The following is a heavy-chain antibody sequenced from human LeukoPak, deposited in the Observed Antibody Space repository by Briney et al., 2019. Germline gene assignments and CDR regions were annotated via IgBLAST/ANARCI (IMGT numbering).Heavy chain of an antibody. V-gene: IGHV3-7*01. CDR3: ARIIGTYGTYRYDY. CDR1: GFTFSSYS. CDR2: INPDASER. J-gene: IGHJ4*02. Sequence: GGSLRLSCAASGFTFSSYSMNWVRQAPGKGLEWVGNINPDASERNCADSLKGRFTMSRDNAKNSLFLQMNSLRAEDTAVYYCARIIGTYGTYRYDYWGQGTLVTVSS. D-gene: IGHD3-16*02.